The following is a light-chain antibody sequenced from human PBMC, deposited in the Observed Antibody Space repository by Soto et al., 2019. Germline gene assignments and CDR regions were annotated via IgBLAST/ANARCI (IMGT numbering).Light chain of an antibody. J-gene: IGKJ1*01. Sequence: EIVLTQSPATLSSFPADTATLSCRASQAVNTRLAWYQHKPGTAPRLLIYLASNRATGIPDRFSGSGSGTDFTLTITPLEPEDFAVYYCQQYGSSPRTFGQGTKVDIK. CDR2: LAS. CDR1: QAVNTR. V-gene: IGKV3-20*01. CDR3: QQYGSSPRT.